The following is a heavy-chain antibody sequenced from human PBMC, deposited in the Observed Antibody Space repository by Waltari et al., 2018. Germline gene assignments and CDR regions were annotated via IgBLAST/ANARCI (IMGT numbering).Heavy chain of an antibody. J-gene: IGHJ2*01. D-gene: IGHD2-2*01. CDR2: INPNNGGT. Sequence: QVQLVQSGAEVTKPGASVKVPCKASGYTFTGYYMHWVRQAPGQGLEGMGRINPNNGGTNYAQKSKGRVTMTRDTSISTAYMELSRLGSDDTAVYYCARWGGGVVPAATSYWYFDLWGRGTLVTVSS. CDR3: ARWGGGVVPAATSYWYFDL. V-gene: IGHV1-2*06. CDR1: GYTFTGYY.